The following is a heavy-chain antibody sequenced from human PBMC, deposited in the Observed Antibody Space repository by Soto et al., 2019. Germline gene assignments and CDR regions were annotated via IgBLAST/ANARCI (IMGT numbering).Heavy chain of an antibody. CDR1: GGSISSDDYY. Sequence: SETLSLTCTVSGGSISSDDYYWSWIRQAPGRGLEWIGYIHSSGSIYYNLSLKSRATMSIDTARNQFSLKVSSVTVADTAVYYCARDLDGLHDDNSGPYPRPGWGQGTLVT. V-gene: IGHV4-30-4*01. J-gene: IGHJ1*01. CDR3: ARDLDGLHDDNSGPYPRPG. CDR2: IHSSGSI. D-gene: IGHD3-22*01.